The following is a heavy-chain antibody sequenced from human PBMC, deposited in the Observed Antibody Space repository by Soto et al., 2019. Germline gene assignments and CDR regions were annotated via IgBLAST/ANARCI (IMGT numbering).Heavy chain of an antibody. Sequence: QVQLVQSGAELKKPGSSVKVSCEASGGSFTSYSFTWVRQAPGQGLEWMGRIIPIQGKANYALKFQDRVTITADRTTGTVYMGLTSLRPEDNAVYFCAKRLLFVGHGYMDVWGKGTTVTVSS. CDR2: IIPIQGKA. J-gene: IGHJ6*03. D-gene: IGHD2-21*01. V-gene: IGHV1-69*02. CDR1: GGSFTSYS. CDR3: AKRLLFVGHGYMDV.